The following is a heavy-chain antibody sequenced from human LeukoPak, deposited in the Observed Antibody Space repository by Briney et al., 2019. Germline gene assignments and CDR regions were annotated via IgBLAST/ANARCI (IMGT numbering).Heavy chain of an antibody. CDR2: ISAGGTYI. V-gene: IGHV3-21*01. CDR3: TRDSISFLVVVPAAIGIDY. Sequence: TGGSLRLSCAASGFTFSDYNMNWVRQAPGKGLEWVSSISAGGTYIYYADSVRGRFTISRDNAENSLYLQMNTLRAEDTATYYCTRDSISFLVVVPAAIGIDYWGQGTLVTVSS. CDR1: GFTFSDYN. D-gene: IGHD2-2*02. J-gene: IGHJ4*02.